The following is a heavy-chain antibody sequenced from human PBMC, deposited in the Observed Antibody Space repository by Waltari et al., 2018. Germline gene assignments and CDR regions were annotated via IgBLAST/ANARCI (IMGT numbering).Heavy chain of an antibody. D-gene: IGHD3-3*01. J-gene: IGHJ6*02. CDR2: ISSRSKYV. Sequence: QLVESGGGLVTPGGSLRLACVGSGFTFSSYNMLGVAQAPGKGLELVASISSRSKYVFYADSLKGRFTVSRENAENSLYLEMNSLRAEDTAVYYCARDGEAAYIDFWSGYFYGLDLWGQGTTVTVSS. CDR3: ARDGEAAYIDFWSGYFYGLDL. CDR1: GFTFSSYN. V-gene: IGHV3-21*02.